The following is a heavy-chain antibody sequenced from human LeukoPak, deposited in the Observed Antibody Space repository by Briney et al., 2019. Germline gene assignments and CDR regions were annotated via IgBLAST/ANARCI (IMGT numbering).Heavy chain of an antibody. CDR1: GFTFSNAW. CDR2: IKSKTDGGTT. V-gene: IGHV3-15*07. J-gene: IGHJ4*02. D-gene: IGHD5-12*01. Sequence: PGGSLRLSCAASGFTFSNAWMNWVRQAPGKGLEWVGRIKSKTDGGTTDYAAPVKGRFTISRDDSKNTLYLQMNSLKTEDTAVYYCTRDYSGYDLYYFDYWGQGTLVTVSS. CDR3: TRDYSGYDLYYFDY.